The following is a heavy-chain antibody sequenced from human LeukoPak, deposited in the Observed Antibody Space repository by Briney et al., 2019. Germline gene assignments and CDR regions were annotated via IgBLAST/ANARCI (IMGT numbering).Heavy chain of an antibody. CDR2: IYYSGST. CDR1: GGSISSYY. V-gene: IGHV4-59*01. Sequence: SETLSLTCTVSGGSISSYYWSWIRQPPGKGLEWIGYIYYSGSTNYNPSLKSRVTISVDTSKNQFSLKLGSVTAADTAVYYCARGGYDYGEPYYFDYWSQGTLVTVSS. D-gene: IGHD4-17*01. CDR3: ARGGYDYGEPYYFDY. J-gene: IGHJ4*02.